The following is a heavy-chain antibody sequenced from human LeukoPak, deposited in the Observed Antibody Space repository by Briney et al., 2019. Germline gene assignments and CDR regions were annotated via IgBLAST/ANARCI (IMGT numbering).Heavy chain of an antibody. J-gene: IGHJ4*02. CDR1: GFTFNQYG. Sequence: GGPLRLSCVTSGFTFNQYGMHWVRQAPGKGLEWVSYIRYDGSDKHYADSVKGRFTISRDDSKNTLYLQMSSLRAEDTAVYYCARDWDYNFWRNYDHWGQANLVTVPS. CDR2: IRYDGSDK. CDR3: ARDWDYNFWRNYDH. D-gene: IGHD3-3*01. V-gene: IGHV3-30*02.